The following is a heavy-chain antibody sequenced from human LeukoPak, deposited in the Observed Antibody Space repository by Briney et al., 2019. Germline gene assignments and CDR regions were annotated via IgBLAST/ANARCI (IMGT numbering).Heavy chain of an antibody. CDR1: TFAFSAYA. CDR3: ARDTGPDAFDI. V-gene: IGHV3-23*01. CDR2: ITATGGIS. J-gene: IGHJ3*02. Sequence: GGSLRLSCAASTFAFSAYAMTWVRQAPGKGLEWVSSITATGGISYADSVKGRFTISRDNSKNTLYLQMNSLRAEDTAVYYCARDTGPDAFDIWGQGTMVTVSS. D-gene: IGHD4-11*01.